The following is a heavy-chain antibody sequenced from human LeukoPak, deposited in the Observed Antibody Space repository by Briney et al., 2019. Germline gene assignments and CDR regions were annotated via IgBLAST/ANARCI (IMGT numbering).Heavy chain of an antibody. CDR3: AKAVRFLEWLPPFDY. Sequence: GGSLRLSCAASGFTFSNYAMSWVRQAPGKGLEWVSGISWNSGSIGYADSVKGRFTISRDNAKNSLYLQMNSLRAEDTALYYCAKAVRFLEWLPPFDYWGQGALVTVSS. D-gene: IGHD3-3*01. V-gene: IGHV3-9*01. CDR2: ISWNSGSI. CDR1: GFTFSNYA. J-gene: IGHJ4*02.